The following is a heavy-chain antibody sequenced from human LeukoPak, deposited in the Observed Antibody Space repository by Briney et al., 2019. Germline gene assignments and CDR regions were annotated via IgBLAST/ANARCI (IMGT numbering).Heavy chain of an antibody. V-gene: IGHV3-15*01. CDR1: GFTFSNAW. CDR3: TTVGVAAVEYYFEY. J-gene: IGHJ4*02. CDR2: IKSKTDGGTT. Sequence: GESLRLSCAASGFTFSNAWMNWVRQTPGKGLGKGLEWVGRIKSKTDGGTTDFAAPVKGRFTISGDDSKNTVYLQMNSLKTDDTAVYYCTTVGVAAVEYYFEYWGQGTLVTVAS. D-gene: IGHD2-15*01.